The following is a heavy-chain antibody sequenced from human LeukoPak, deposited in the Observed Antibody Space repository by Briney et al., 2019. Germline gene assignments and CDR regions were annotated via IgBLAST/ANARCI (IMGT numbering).Heavy chain of an antibody. CDR1: GFTFSDYW. CDR2: INPDGSSP. Sequence: PGGSLRLSCAASGFTFSDYWMHWVRQAPGKGLVWVSRINPDGSSPFYADSVKGRFTISRDNAKSTLYLQMSSLRADDTAVYYYAKDRQWWYFDYWGQGTLVTVSS. D-gene: IGHD2-15*01. CDR3: AKDRQWWYFDY. V-gene: IGHV3-74*01. J-gene: IGHJ4*02.